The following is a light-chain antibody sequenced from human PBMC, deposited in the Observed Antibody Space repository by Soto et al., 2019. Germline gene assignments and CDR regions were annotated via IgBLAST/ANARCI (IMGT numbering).Light chain of an antibody. Sequence: DIQMTQSPSSLSASVGDRVTITCRASQSISNYLNWYQQKPGKAPNLLMYAASSLQSGVPSRFSGSGYGTDFTLPISSLQPEDFATYYCQQSYSTPRTFGQANKVEIK. CDR1: QSISNY. J-gene: IGKJ1*01. CDR2: AAS. V-gene: IGKV1-39*01. CDR3: QQSYSTPRT.